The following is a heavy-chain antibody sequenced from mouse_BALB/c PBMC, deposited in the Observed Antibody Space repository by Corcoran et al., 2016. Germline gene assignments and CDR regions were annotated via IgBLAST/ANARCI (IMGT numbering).Heavy chain of an antibody. J-gene: IGHJ3*01. CDR1: GYTFTSYW. CDR3: ARKLTGPWFAY. Sequence: QVQLQQSGAELAKPGASVKMSCKASGYTFTSYWMHWVKQRPGQGLEWIGYINPSTGYTEYTQKFKDKATLTADKSSSTAYMQLSSLTSEDSAVYYCARKLTGPWFAYWGQGTLVTVSA. D-gene: IGHD4-1*01. V-gene: IGHV1-7*01. CDR2: INPSTGYT.